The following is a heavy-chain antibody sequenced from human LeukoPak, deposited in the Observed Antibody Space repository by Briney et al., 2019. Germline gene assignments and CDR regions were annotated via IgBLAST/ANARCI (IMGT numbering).Heavy chain of an antibody. CDR3: AKGSGYYDFWSGPSGGFDY. CDR1: GFTFDDYA. J-gene: IGHJ4*02. D-gene: IGHD3-3*01. CDR2: ISWNSGSI. Sequence: GGSLRLSCVASGFTFDDYAMHWVRQVPGGGLEWVSGISWNSGSIAYADSVKGRFTISRDNAKNSLYLQMNSLRAEDTAVYYCAKGSGYYDFWSGPSGGFDYWGQGTLVTVSS. V-gene: IGHV3-9*01.